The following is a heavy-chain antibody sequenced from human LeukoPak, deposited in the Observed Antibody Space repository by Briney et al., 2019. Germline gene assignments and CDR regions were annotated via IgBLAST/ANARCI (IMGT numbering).Heavy chain of an antibody. CDR2: INPSSGGT. CDR3: ARADYDILTGYYNILDY. D-gene: IGHD3-9*01. V-gene: IGHV1-2*02. CDR1: GYTFTDYY. Sequence: GASVKVSCKASGYTFTDYYMHWVRQAPGQGLEWMGWINPSSGGTNYAQKFQGRVTMTRDTSISTAYMELSRLRSDDTAVYYCARADYDILTGYYNILDYWGQGTLVTVSS. J-gene: IGHJ4*02.